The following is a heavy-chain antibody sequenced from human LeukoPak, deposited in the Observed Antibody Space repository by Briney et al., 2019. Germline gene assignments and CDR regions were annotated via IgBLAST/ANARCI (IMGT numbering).Heavy chain of an antibody. CDR1: GFTFSSYA. D-gene: IGHD6-6*01. V-gene: IGHV3-64*01. CDR2: ISSNGGST. Sequence: GGSLRLSCAASGFTFSSYAMHWVRQAPGKGLEYVSAISSNGGSTYYANSVKGRFTISRDNSKNTLYLQMGSLRAEDMAVYYCASNSSSSYYFDYWGQGTLVTVSS. CDR3: ASNSSSSYYFDY. J-gene: IGHJ4*02.